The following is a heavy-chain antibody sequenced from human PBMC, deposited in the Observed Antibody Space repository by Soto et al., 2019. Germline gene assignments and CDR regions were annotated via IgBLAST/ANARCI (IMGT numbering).Heavy chain of an antibody. CDR3: AKDQVGSSSSFYYYYMDV. CDR1: GFTFSSYA. V-gene: IGHV3-23*01. CDR2: ISGSGGST. J-gene: IGHJ6*03. D-gene: IGHD6-6*01. Sequence: GGSLRLSCAASGFTFSSYAMSWVRQAPGKGLEWVSAISGSGGSTYYADSVKGRFTISRDNSKNTLYLQMNSLRAEDTAVYYCAKDQVGSSSSFYYYYMDVWGKGTTVTVSS.